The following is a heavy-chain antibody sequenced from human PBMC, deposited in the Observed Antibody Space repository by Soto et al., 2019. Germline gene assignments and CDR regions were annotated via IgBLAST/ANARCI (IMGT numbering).Heavy chain of an antibody. CDR1: GFTFSIND. V-gene: IGHV3-30*18. CDR2: ISNDGNNK. Sequence: PGGSLSLSCAASGFTFSINDMHWVRQAPGRGLEWVAVISNDGNNKYYADSVKGRFTLSRDNSKNMVYLQMDSLRVEDTAVYYCAKDHQTYNWDYLFDSWGPGTLVTV. CDR3: AKDHQTYNWDYLFDS. J-gene: IGHJ4*02. D-gene: IGHD1-7*01.